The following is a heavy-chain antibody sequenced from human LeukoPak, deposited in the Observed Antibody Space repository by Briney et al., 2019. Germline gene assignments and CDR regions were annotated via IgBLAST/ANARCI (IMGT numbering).Heavy chain of an antibody. CDR2: IYTDGST. CDR1: GFTFSNYW. V-gene: IGHV3-66*01. D-gene: IGHD1-26*01. J-gene: IGHJ6*03. Sequence: GGSLRLSCAASGFTFSNYWMSWVRQAPGKGLEWVSVIYTDGSTYYADSVKGRFTISRDNSKNTLYLQMNSLRAEDTAVYNCAGYSGRYYYYMDVWGKGTTVTISS. CDR3: AGYSGRYYYYMDV.